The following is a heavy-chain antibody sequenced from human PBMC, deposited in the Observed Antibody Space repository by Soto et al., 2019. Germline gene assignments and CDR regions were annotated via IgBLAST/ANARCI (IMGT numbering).Heavy chain of an antibody. CDR3: ARWKYSYADLPWDWFDS. Sequence: QVQLQESGPGLVRPSETLSLTCTVSGASLTSGSYYWSWVRQPPGKGLEWIAYIYRSGGTNYNPSLKSRATISVDTSNNQFSLRLTSVTPADTAMYYCARWKYSYADLPWDWFDSWGQGTLVTVSS. D-gene: IGHD3-16*01. V-gene: IGHV4-61*01. CDR2: IYRSGGT. CDR1: GASLTSGSYY. J-gene: IGHJ5*01.